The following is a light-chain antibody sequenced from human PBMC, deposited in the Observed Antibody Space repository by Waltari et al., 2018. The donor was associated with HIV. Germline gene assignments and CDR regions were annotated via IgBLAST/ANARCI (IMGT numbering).Light chain of an antibody. V-gene: IGKV3-11*01. CDR2: DAS. CDR1: QSVSRF. CDR3: QQRTNWPPFT. J-gene: IGKJ3*01. Sequence: EIVLTQSPVTLSLSPGENGTFSCRASQSVSRFLAWYQHKPGQAPRLLIYDASTRATGIPTRFSGSGSGTDFTLTISGLEPEDFAVYYCQQRTNWPPFTFGPGTKVDIK.